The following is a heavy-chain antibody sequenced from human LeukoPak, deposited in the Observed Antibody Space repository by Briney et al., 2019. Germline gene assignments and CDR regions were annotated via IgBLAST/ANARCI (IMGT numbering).Heavy chain of an antibody. D-gene: IGHD3-22*01. J-gene: IGHJ4*02. V-gene: IGHV4-59*01. Sequence: SETLSLTCSISDGSISSYYWSWIRQSPGKGLEWIGHIHYSGSTHYNPSLQSRVSISIDTSKNHFSLKLRSVTAVDTAVYYCARWGHFDTSGYFVVDYWGQGTLVTVSS. CDR1: DGSISSYY. CDR2: IHYSGST. CDR3: ARWGHFDTSGYFVVDY.